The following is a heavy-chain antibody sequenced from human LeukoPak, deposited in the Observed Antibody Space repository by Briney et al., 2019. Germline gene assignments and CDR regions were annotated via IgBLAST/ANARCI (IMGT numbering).Heavy chain of an antibody. CDR1: GGSISSSSSY. Sequence: SETLSLTCSVSGGSISSSSSYWGWIRQSPGKGLEWIGSLQYRGSTYYNPSLKSRVTISVDTSKNQFSLKLSSVTAADTAVYYCARHRGSSSLFDYWGQGTLVTVSS. CDR2: LQYRGST. CDR3: ARHRGSSSLFDY. J-gene: IGHJ4*02. D-gene: IGHD6-6*01. V-gene: IGHV4-39*01.